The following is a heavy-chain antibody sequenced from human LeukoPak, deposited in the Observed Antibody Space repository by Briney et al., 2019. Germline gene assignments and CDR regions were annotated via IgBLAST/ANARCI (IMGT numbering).Heavy chain of an antibody. CDR3: ARQIFGVVMSDY. J-gene: IGHJ4*02. CDR2: IYYSGST. CDR1: GGSISSYY. D-gene: IGHD3-3*01. Sequence: PSETLSLTCTVSGGSISSYYWSWIRQPPGKGLEWIGYIYYSGSTYYNPSLKSRVTISVDTSKNQFSLKLSSVTAADTAVYYCARQIFGVVMSDYWGQGTLVTVSS. V-gene: IGHV4-30-4*01.